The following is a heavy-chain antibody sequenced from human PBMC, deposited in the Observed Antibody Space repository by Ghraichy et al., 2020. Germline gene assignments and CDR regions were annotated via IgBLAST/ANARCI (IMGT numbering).Heavy chain of an antibody. CDR1: GGSFSGYY. D-gene: IGHD1-26*01. V-gene: IGHV4-34*01. J-gene: IGHJ4*02. Sequence: SETLSLTCAVYGGSFSGYYWSWIRQPPGKGLEWIGEINHSGSTNYNPSLKSRVTISVDTSKNQFSLKLSSVTAADTAVYYCARVNSGSYNHLLDYWGQGTLVTVSS. CDR2: INHSGST. CDR3: ARVNSGSYNHLLDY.